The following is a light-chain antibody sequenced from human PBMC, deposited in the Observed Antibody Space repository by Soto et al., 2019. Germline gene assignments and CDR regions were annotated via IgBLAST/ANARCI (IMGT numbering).Light chain of an antibody. Sequence: QTVVIQEPSLTVSPGGTVTLTCTSSTGTVNSGHYPNWFQQRPGQAPKALIYSTSNKYSWTPDHFSGSLLGGKAALTLSGVQPEDEADYFCLLYFGSAELVFGGGTKLTFL. CDR2: STS. J-gene: IGLJ2*01. V-gene: IGLV7-43*01. CDR1: TGTVNSGHY. CDR3: LLYFGSAELV.